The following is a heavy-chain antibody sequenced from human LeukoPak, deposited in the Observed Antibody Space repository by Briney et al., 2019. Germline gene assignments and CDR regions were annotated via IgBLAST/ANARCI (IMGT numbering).Heavy chain of an antibody. CDR1: GGSFSVYY. J-gene: IGHJ4*02. D-gene: IGHD4-17*01. CDR2: INHSGST. Sequence: PSETLSLTCAVYGGSFSVYYWSWIRQPPGKGLEWIGEINHSGSTNYNPSLKSRVTISVDTSKNQFSLKLSSVTAADTAVYYCARSRGDYYFDYWGQGTLVTVSS. V-gene: IGHV4-34*01. CDR3: ARSRGDYYFDY.